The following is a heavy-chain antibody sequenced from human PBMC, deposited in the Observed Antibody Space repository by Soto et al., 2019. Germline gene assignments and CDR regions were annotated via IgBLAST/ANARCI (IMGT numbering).Heavy chain of an antibody. CDR3: ARAPPLRFLERQNYYYYYGMDV. J-gene: IGHJ6*02. Sequence: PGGSLRLSCAASGFTFSSYAMHWVRQAPGKGLEWVAVISYDGSNKYYADSVKGRFTISRDNSKNTLYLQMNSLRAEDTAVYYCARAPPLRFLERQNYYYYYGMDVWGQGTTVTVSS. V-gene: IGHV3-30-3*01. CDR2: ISYDGSNK. D-gene: IGHD3-3*01. CDR1: GFTFSSYA.